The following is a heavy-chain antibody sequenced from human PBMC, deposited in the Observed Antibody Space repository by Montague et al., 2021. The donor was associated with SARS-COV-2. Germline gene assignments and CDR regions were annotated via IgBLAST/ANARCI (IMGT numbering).Heavy chain of an antibody. V-gene: IGHV4-39*02. D-gene: IGHD5-12*01. Sequence: SETLSLTCTVSGGSISSSNYYWDWIRQPPGKGLEWIGSIYDSGSTYYNPSLKSRVTISVDTSKNHFSLKLSSATAAATAVYYCARRGRKLLPVATTIGGVDIWGQGTMVTVSS. CDR3: ARRGRKLLPVATTIGGVDI. CDR2: IYDSGST. CDR1: GGSISSSNYY. J-gene: IGHJ3*02.